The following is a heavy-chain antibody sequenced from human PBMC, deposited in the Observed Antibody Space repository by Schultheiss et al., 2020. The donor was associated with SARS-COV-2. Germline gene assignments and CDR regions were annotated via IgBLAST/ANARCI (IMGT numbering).Heavy chain of an antibody. CDR2: IYYSGST. Sequence: SETLSLTCAVYGGSFSGYYWSWIRQPPGKGLEWIGSIYYSGSTYYNPSLKSRVTISVDTSKNQFSLKLSSVTAADTAVYYCARKAPSWFDPWGQGTLVTVSS. CDR1: GGSFSGYY. CDR3: ARKAPSWFDP. V-gene: IGHV4-34*01. J-gene: IGHJ5*02.